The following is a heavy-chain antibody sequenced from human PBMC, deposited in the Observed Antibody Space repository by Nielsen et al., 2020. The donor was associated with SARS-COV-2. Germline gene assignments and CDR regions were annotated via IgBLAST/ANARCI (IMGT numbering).Heavy chain of an antibody. CDR1: GDSISNYC. Sequence: SETLSLTCTVSGDSISNYCWSWIRQPPGKGLEWIGDIYYSGSTNYNPSLKSRVTISVDTSKNQFSLKLSSVTAADTAVYYCARQQTSHSTYYYYGMDVWGQGTTVTVSS. CDR2: IYYSGST. V-gene: IGHV4-59*08. J-gene: IGHJ6*02. CDR3: ARQQTSHSTYYYYGMDV.